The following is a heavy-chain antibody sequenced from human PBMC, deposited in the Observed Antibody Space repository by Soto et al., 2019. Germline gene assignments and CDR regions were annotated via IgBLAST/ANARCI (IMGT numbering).Heavy chain of an antibody. CDR3: AGRRGTAMVPSDY. CDR2: ISYDGSNK. Sequence: QVQLVESGGGVVQPGRSLRLSCAASGFTFSSYAMHWVRQAPGKGLEWVAVISYDGSNKYYADSVKGRFTISRDNSKNTLYLQMNSLRAEDTAVYYCAGRRGTAMVPSDYWGQGTLVTVSS. D-gene: IGHD5-18*01. V-gene: IGHV3-30-3*01. CDR1: GFTFSSYA. J-gene: IGHJ4*02.